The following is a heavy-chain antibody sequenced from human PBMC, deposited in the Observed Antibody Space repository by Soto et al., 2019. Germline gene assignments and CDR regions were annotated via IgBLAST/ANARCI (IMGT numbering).Heavy chain of an antibody. D-gene: IGHD2-15*01. CDR3: ARRDIQGPIDY. CDR2: IYYSGTT. CDR1: GGSISSGGYC. V-gene: IGHV4-31*03. J-gene: IGHJ4*02. Sequence: PSETLSLTCTVSGGSISSGGYCWSWIHQHPGKGLERIGYIYYSGTTYYKPSLKSRVTMSVDRSKNQFSLKLTSVTAVDSSVYYCARRDIQGPIDYWGQGTLVTVSS.